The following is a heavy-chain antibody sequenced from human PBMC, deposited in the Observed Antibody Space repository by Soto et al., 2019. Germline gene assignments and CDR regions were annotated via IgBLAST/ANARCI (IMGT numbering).Heavy chain of an antibody. CDR1: GFTFSDYY. D-gene: IGHD3-9*01. CDR2: ISSSGSTI. V-gene: IGHV3-11*01. CDR3: ARDQYDILTGYYPDY. Sequence: LRLSCAASGFTFSDYYMSWIRQAPGKGLEWVSYISSSGSTIYYADSVKGRFTISRDNAKNSLYLQMNSLRAEDTAVYYCARDQYDILTGYYPDYWGQGTLVTVSS. J-gene: IGHJ4*02.